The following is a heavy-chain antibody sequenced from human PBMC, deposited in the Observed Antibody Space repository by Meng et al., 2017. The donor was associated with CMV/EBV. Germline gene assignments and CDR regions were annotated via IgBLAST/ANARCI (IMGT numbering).Heavy chain of an antibody. CDR2: INPNSGGT. CDR1: YY. J-gene: IGHJ4*02. CDR3: ARVALRHDFWSGYYSSYYFDY. D-gene: IGHD3-3*01. V-gene: IGHV1-2*02. Sequence: YYMHWVRQAPGQGLEWMGLINPNSGGTNYAQKFQGRVTMTRDTSISTAYMELSRLRSDDTAVYYCARVALRHDFWSGYYSSYYFDYWGQGTLVTVSS.